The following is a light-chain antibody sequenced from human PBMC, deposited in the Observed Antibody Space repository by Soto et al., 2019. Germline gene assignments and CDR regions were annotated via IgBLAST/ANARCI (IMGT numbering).Light chain of an antibody. CDR3: VQALKPPYT. V-gene: IGKV2-28*01. J-gene: IGKJ2*01. CDR2: LGS. Sequence: DIVMTQSPLSLPVTPGEPASISCRSSQSLLYENGYTYFDWYVQKPGQPPQLLVYLGSNRPSGVPDRFSGSVSCTDFTLTISGVETEYVCVYYCVQALKPPYTFGQGTKLEIK. CDR1: QSLLYENGYTY.